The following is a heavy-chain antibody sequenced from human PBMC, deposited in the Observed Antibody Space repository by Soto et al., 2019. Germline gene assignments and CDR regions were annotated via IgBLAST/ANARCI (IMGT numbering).Heavy chain of an antibody. CDR2: IYYSGST. V-gene: IGHV4-61*01. CDR1: GGYVSGGSDY. J-gene: IGHJ4*02. CDR3: AILRYCSSTSCYTPYFDY. Sequence: SETLSLTYTVSGGYVSGGSDYLSWLQPPPGKGLEWIGYIYYSGSTNYNPSLKSRVTISVDTSKNQFSLKLSSVTAADTAVYYCAILRYCSSTSCYTPYFDYWGQGTRVNVSS. D-gene: IGHD2-2*02.